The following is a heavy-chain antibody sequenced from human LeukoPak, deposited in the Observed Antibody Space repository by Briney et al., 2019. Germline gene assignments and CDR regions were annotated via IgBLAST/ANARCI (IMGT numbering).Heavy chain of an antibody. J-gene: IGHJ4*02. CDR1: GFTFSSYG. CDR3: AKDPTPSSSAPPR. V-gene: IGHV3-30*02. CDR2: IRYDGSNK. Sequence: PGGSLRLSCAASGFTFSSYGMHWVRQVPGKGLEWVAFIRYDGSNKYYADSVKGRFTISRDNSKNTLYLQMNSLRAEDTAVYYCAKDPTPSSSAPPRGGQGTLVTVSS. D-gene: IGHD6-6*01.